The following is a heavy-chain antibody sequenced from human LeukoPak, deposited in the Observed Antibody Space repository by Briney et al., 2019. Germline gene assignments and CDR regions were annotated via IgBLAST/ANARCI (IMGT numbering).Heavy chain of an antibody. CDR1: GFTFSNAW. Sequence: GGSLRLSCAASGFTFSNAWMNWVRQAPGKGLEWVGRIKSKTDGGTTDYAAPVKGRFTISRDDSKNTLYLQMNSLKTEDTAVYYCATREPWGRDGYRYYFDYWGQGTLVTVSS. D-gene: IGHD5-24*01. V-gene: IGHV3-15*07. CDR3: ATREPWGRDGYRYYFDY. CDR2: IKSKTDGGTT. J-gene: IGHJ4*02.